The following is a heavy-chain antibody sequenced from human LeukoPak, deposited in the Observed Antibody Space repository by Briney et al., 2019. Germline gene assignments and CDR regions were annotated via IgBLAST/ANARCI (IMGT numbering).Heavy chain of an antibody. Sequence: GGSLRLSCAASGLTFSNYWMSWVRQGPGKGLEWVANIKHDGSEKYYIDSVKGRFTISRDNAKNSVYLQMNRLRAEGTAVYYCAELGITMIGGVWGKGTTVTISS. D-gene: IGHD3-10*02. CDR3: AELGITMIGGV. V-gene: IGHV3-7*01. CDR1: GLTFSNYW. J-gene: IGHJ6*04. CDR2: IKHDGSEK.